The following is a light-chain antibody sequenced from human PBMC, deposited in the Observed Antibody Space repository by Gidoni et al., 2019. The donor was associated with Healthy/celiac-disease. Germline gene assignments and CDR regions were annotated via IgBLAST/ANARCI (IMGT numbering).Light chain of an antibody. CDR2: AAS. CDR1: QAISSY. Sequence: DIQLTQSPSFLSASVGDRVTITCRASQAISSYLAWYQHNQGKAPKLLIYAASTLQSGVPSRFSGSGSGTEFTLTISSLQPEDFATYYCQQLTSYPLTFGPGTKVDIQ. CDR3: QQLTSYPLT. J-gene: IGKJ3*01. V-gene: IGKV1-9*01.